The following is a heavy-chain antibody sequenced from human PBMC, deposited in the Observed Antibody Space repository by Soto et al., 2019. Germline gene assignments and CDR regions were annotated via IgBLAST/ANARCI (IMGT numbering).Heavy chain of an antibody. Sequence: GGSLRLSCAASGFTFSGSAMHWVRQASGKGLEWVGRIRSKANSYATAYAASVKGRFTISRDDSKNTAYLQTNSLKTEDTAVYSCTSLIAAAGGLSSYWGQGTPVTVYS. D-gene: IGHD6-13*01. CDR3: TSLIAAAGGLSSY. V-gene: IGHV3-73*01. CDR1: GFTFSGSA. CDR2: IRSKANSYAT. J-gene: IGHJ4*02.